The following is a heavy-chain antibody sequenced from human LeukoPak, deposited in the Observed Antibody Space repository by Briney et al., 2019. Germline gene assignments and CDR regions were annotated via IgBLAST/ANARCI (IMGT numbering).Heavy chain of an antibody. CDR2: ISAYNGNT. CDR3: ARGPAAGYNWFDP. J-gene: IGHJ5*02. V-gene: IGHV1-18*01. CDR1: GYTFTSYG. Sequence: GASVKVSCKASGYTFTSYGISWVGQAPGQGLEGMGWISAYNGNTNYAQKLQGRVTMTTDTSPSTAYMELRSLRSDDTAVYYCARGPAAGYNWFDPWGQGTLVTVSS. D-gene: IGHD6-13*01.